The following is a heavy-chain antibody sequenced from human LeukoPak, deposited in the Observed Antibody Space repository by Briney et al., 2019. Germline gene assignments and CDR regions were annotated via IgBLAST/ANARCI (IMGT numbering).Heavy chain of an antibody. CDR3: AKDSYYYDSSGSFDY. V-gene: IGHV3-23*01. CDR2: ISGSGGST. CDR1: GFTFSSYA. D-gene: IGHD3-22*01. J-gene: IGHJ4*02. Sequence: GGSLRLSCAASGFTFSSYAMSWVRQAPGKGLEWVSAISGSGGSTYYADSVKGRFTISRDNSKNTLYLQMNSLRAEDTAVYYCAKDSYYYDSSGSFDYWGQGTLVTVSS.